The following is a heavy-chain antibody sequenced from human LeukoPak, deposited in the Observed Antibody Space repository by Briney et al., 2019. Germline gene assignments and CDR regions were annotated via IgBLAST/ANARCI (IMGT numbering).Heavy chain of an antibody. Sequence: PGGPLRLSCAASGFTVSSNYMSWVRQAPGKGLEWVSVIYSGGSTYYADSVKGRFTISRDNSKNTLSLQMNSLRAEDTAVYYCARDRGYCSGGSCYPGAFDIWGQGTMVTVSS. CDR1: GFTVSSNY. V-gene: IGHV3-53*01. D-gene: IGHD2-15*01. CDR2: IYSGGST. CDR3: ARDRGYCSGGSCYPGAFDI. J-gene: IGHJ3*02.